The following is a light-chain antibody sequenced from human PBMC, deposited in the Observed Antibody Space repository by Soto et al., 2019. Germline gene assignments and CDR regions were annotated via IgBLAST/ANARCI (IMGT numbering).Light chain of an antibody. CDR2: EVS. J-gene: IGLJ1*01. Sequence: QSALTHPPSASGSPGQSVTISCTGTSSDVGGYNYVSWYQQHPGKAPKVMIYEVSKRPSGVPDRFSGSKSGNAASLTVSGLQAEDEADYYCSSYAGSNNYVFGTGTKVTVL. CDR1: SSDVGGYNY. CDR3: SSYAGSNNYV. V-gene: IGLV2-8*01.